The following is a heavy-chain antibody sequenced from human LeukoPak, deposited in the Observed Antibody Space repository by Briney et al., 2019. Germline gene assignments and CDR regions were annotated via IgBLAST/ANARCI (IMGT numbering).Heavy chain of an antibody. CDR1: GGSFSGYY. V-gene: IGHV4-34*01. J-gene: IGHJ4*02. Sequence: SETLSLTCAVYGGSFSGYYWSWIRQPPGKGLEWIGEINHSGSTNYNPSLKSRVTISVDTSKNQFSLKLSSVTAADTAVYYCARALITIFGVVTGFDYWGQGTLVTVSS. D-gene: IGHD3-3*01. CDR2: INHSGST. CDR3: ARALITIFGVVTGFDY.